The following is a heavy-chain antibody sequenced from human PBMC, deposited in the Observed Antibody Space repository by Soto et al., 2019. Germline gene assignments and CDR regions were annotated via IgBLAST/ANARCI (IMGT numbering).Heavy chain of an antibody. Sequence: PGGSLRLSCAASGFTFDDYGMSWVRQAPGKGLEWVSGINWNGGSTGYADSVKGRFTISRDNAKNSLYLQMNSLRAEDTALYYCARGITYYYDSSGLLGRLDAFDIWGQGTMVTVSS. V-gene: IGHV3-20*04. CDR3: ARGITYYYDSSGLLGRLDAFDI. CDR2: INWNGGST. J-gene: IGHJ3*02. CDR1: GFTFDDYG. D-gene: IGHD3-22*01.